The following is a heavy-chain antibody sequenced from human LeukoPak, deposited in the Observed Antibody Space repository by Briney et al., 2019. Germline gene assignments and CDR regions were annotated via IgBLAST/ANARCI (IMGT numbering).Heavy chain of an antibody. CDR2: VHYSGNT. D-gene: IGHD6-13*01. V-gene: IGHV4-59*01. CDR1: GGSISNYY. Sequence: SETLSLTCIVSGGSISNYYWSWIRQPPRKGLERIGYVHYSGNTNYNPSLRSRVTISVDTSKNQFSLKLSSVTAADTAVYYCARMIAAAGTEYFDLWGRGTLVTVSS. J-gene: IGHJ2*01. CDR3: ARMIAAAGTEYFDL.